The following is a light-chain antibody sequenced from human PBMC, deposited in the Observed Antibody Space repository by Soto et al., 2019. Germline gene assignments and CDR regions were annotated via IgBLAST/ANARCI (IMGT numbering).Light chain of an antibody. V-gene: IGLV2-14*01. CDR3: SSDTSRNTVV. J-gene: IGLJ2*01. CDR1: SSDVGGYNS. Sequence: QSALTQPASVSGSPGQSITISCTGTSSDVGGYNSVSWYQQHPGKAPKVMIYDATDRPSGVSNRFSGSKSGNTASLTISGHHADDEADYYCSSDTSRNTVVFGGGTKVTVL. CDR2: DAT.